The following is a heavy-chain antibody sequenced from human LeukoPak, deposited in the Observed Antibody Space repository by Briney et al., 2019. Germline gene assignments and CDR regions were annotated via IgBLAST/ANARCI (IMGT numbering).Heavy chain of an antibody. CDR2: INYNGAIT. D-gene: IGHD3-3*02. J-gene: IGHJ4*02. V-gene: IGHV3-20*04. Sequence: GGSLRLSCATPGFTFVDYGLSWVRRAPGKGLEWLCAINYNGAITDYADSVKGRFTISRDNAKNSLYLRMDSLRAEDTALYYCARDRLGPSFSVSHFDLWGQGTLVTVSS. CDR3: ARDRLGPSFSVSHFDL. CDR1: GFTFVDYG.